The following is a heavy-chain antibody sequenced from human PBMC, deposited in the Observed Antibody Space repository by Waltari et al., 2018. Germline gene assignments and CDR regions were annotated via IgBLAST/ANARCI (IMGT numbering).Heavy chain of an antibody. CDR3: AKGINLYYYYGMDV. CDR2: ISWNRGSI. CDR1: GFTFDDYA. D-gene: IGHD3-10*01. Sequence: EVQLVESGGGLVQPGRSLRLSCAASGFTFDDYAMHWVRQAPGKGLEWVSGISWNRGSIGYADSVKGRFTISRDNAKNSLYLQMNSLRAEDMALYYCAKGINLYYYYGMDVWGQGTTVTVSS. J-gene: IGHJ6*02. V-gene: IGHV3-9*03.